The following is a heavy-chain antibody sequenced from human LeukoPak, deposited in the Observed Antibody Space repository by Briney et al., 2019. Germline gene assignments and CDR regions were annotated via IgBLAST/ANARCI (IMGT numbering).Heavy chain of an antibody. CDR2: ISAYNGNT. J-gene: IGHJ4*02. Sequence: GASVKVSCKASGYTFTSYGISWVRQAPGQGLEWMGWISAYNGNTKYAQKLQGRVTMTTDTSTNTAYMELRSLRSEDTAVYYCATGYSGSYYLRYFDYWGQGTLVTVSS. CDR3: ATGYSGSYYLRYFDY. D-gene: IGHD1-26*01. CDR1: GYTFTSYG. V-gene: IGHV1-18*01.